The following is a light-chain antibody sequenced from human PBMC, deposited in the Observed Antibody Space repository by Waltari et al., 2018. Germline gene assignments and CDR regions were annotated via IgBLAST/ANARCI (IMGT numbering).Light chain of an antibody. Sequence: IQMTQSPSSLSASVGYSVTITCRASQSITTYLNWYQQKPGKAPNLLIYGASSLQSGVPSRFSGSGSGTDFTLTISSLQPEDFATYYCQQTYSTPPFTFGPGTKVDI. CDR2: GAS. J-gene: IGKJ3*01. V-gene: IGKV1-39*01. CDR1: QSITTY. CDR3: QQTYSTPPFT.